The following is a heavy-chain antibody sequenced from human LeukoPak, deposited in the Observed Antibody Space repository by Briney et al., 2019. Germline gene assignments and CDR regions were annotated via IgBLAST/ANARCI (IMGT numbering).Heavy chain of an antibody. D-gene: IGHD6-13*01. CDR1: GGSISSGSFY. CDR3: ARGSSSFVY. J-gene: IGHJ4*02. CDR2: IYTSGST. V-gene: IGHV4-61*02. Sequence: SQTLSLTCTVSGGSISSGSFYWSWIRQPAGKGLEWIGRIYTSGSTNYNPSLKSRVTISVDTSKNQFSLKLSSVTAADTAVYYCARGSSSFVYWGQGTLVTVSS.